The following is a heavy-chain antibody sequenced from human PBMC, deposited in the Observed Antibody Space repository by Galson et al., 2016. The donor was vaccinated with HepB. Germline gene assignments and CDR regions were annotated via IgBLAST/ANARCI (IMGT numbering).Heavy chain of an antibody. CDR3: AALSARPPPYY. D-gene: IGHD3-16*01. CDR2: VYYRSA. J-gene: IGHJ4*02. CDR1: GGSINSYA. V-gene: IGHV4-59*01. Sequence: ETLSLTCTVSGGSINSYAWSWIRQPPGRGLEWIGYVYYRSAHYNPPLKSPVTMSIDTSKNQFSPKLCSVTAPDTAVYYCAALSARPPPYYWSQGTLVTVSS.